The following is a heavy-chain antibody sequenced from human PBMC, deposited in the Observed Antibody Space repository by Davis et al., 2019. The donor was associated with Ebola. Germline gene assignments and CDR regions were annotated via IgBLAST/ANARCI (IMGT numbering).Heavy chain of an antibody. Sequence: GESLKISCAASGFSFSSYAMSWVRQVPGKGLEWVSLISGTGFAKHSADSVKGRFTISRDNSNNTLYLQMSSLRAEDTAVYYCAKERDSGSYLGTGEFDSWGQGTLVTVSS. CDR3: AKERDSGSYLGTGEFDS. D-gene: IGHD1-26*01. V-gene: IGHV3-23*01. CDR1: GFSFSSYA. CDR2: ISGTGFAK. J-gene: IGHJ4*02.